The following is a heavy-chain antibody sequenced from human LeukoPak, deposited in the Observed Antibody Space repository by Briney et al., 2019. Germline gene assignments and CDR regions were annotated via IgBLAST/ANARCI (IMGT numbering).Heavy chain of an antibody. CDR3: ATNLGYSSSSAAFDI. D-gene: IGHD6-6*01. J-gene: IGHJ3*02. Sequence: ASVKVSCKASGYTFTSYGISWVRQAPGQGLEWMGWISAYNGNTNYAQKLQGRVTMTTDTSTSTAYMELRSLRSDDTAVYYCATNLGYSSSSAAFDIWGQGTMVTVSS. V-gene: IGHV1-18*01. CDR1: GYTFTSYG. CDR2: ISAYNGNT.